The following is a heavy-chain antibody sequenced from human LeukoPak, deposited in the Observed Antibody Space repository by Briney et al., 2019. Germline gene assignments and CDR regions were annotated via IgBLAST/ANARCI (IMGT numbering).Heavy chain of an antibody. D-gene: IGHD5-18*01. Sequence: GGSLRLSCAASGFTFSTYAMTWVRQVPGKGLEWVSATTAGGGRTYYADSVKGRFTISRDNSKNTLLLEMNSLRAEDTAVYYCANLGYSYADYWGQGTLVTVSS. CDR1: GFTFSTYA. V-gene: IGHV3-23*01. CDR2: TTAGGGRT. J-gene: IGHJ4*02. CDR3: ANLGYSYADY.